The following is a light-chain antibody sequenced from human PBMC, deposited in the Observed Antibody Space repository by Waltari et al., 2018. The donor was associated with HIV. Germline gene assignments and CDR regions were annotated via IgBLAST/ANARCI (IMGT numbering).Light chain of an antibody. CDR1: QSVSSY. J-gene: IGKJ2*01. Sequence: EIVLTQSPATLSLYPGERAPLSCRASQSVSSYLAWYQQKPGQAPRLLIYDASNRATGIPARFSGSGSGTDFTLTISSLEPEDFAVYYCQQRSNWPPYTFGQGTKLEIK. CDR2: DAS. V-gene: IGKV3-11*01. CDR3: QQRSNWPPYT.